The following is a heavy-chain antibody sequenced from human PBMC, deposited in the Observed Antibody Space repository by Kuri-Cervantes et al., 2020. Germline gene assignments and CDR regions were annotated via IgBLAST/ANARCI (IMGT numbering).Heavy chain of an antibody. CDR1: GGSISSGGYY. Sequence: SETLSLTCAVSGGSISSGGYYWGWIRQPPGKGLEWIGSIYYSGSTYYNPSLKSRVTISVDTSKNQFSLKLSSVTAADTAVYYCARSSSSWYYFDYWGQGTLVTVSS. V-gene: IGHV4-39*07. CDR3: ARSSSSWYYFDY. D-gene: IGHD6-13*01. J-gene: IGHJ4*02. CDR2: IYYSGST.